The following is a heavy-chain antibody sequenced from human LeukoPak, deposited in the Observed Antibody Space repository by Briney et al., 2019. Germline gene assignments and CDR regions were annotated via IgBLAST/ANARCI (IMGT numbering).Heavy chain of an antibody. Sequence: SETLSLTCTVSGGSISSYYWSWIRQPPGKGLEWIGFIFYSGTTNYNPSLKSRVTISVDTSKNQFSLKLGSVTAADTAVYYCARSGRNKFDYWGQGTLVTVSS. V-gene: IGHV4-59*01. CDR1: GGSISSYY. D-gene: IGHD2-15*01. J-gene: IGHJ4*02. CDR3: ARSGRNKFDY. CDR2: IFYSGTT.